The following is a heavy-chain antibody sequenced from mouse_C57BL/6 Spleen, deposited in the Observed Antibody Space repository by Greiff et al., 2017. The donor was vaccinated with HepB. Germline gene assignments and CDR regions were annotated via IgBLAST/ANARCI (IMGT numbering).Heavy chain of an antibody. CDR3: ASDYEYEGGYFDS. D-gene: IGHD2-4*01. CDR2: ISSGSSTI. J-gene: IGHJ2*01. V-gene: IGHV5-17*01. Sequence: EVQGVKSGGGLVKPGGSLKLSCAASGFTFSDYGMHWVRQAPEKGLEWVAYISSGSSTIYYADTVKGRFTISRDNAKHTLFLQMTSLRSEDTAMYYCASDYEYEGGYFDSWGQGTTLTVSS. CDR1: GFTFSDYG.